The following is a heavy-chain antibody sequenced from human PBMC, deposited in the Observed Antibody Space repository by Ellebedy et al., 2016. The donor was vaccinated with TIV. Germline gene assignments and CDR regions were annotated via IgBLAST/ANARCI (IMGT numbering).Heavy chain of an antibody. CDR2: IKSKIDGGTT. CDR3: STSLMGNYYDY. D-gene: IGHD2-8*01. V-gene: IGHV3-15*01. CDR1: GFTFSPNA. J-gene: IGHJ4*02. Sequence: GGSLRLSCAASGFTFSPNAMSWVRQAPGKGLEWVGLIKSKIDGGTTVYAAAVKDRFIISRDDSRNTLYLQMNSLKTEDTAVYFCSTSLMGNYYDYWGQGTLVTVSS.